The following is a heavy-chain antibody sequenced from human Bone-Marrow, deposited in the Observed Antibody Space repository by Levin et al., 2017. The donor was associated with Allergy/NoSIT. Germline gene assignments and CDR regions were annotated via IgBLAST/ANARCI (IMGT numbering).Heavy chain of an antibody. CDR1: GFSFSSYW. CDR3: ARGSSGIYVGSFDL. V-gene: IGHV3-7*01. Sequence: GGSLRLSCAASGFSFSSYWMTWVRQAPGKGLEWVANIKQDGNEKRYLDSVKGRFTISRDNAENSLYLEVNSLRAEDTAVFYCARGSSGIYVGSFDLWGQGPLVTVS. CDR2: IKQDGNEK. D-gene: IGHD1-26*01. J-gene: IGHJ4*02.